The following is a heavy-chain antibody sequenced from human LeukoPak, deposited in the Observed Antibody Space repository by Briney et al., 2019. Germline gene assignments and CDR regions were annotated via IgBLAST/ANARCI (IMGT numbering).Heavy chain of an antibody. CDR2: INPNSGGT. CDR3: ARGGDYDILTGYSWDY. Sequence: GASVKLSCKASVYTFTGYYMHWVRQAPGQGGEWMGWINPNSGGTNYAQKSQGWVTMTRDTSISTAYMELSRLRSDDTAVYYCARGGDYDILTGYSWDYWGQGTLVTVSS. V-gene: IGHV1-2*04. J-gene: IGHJ4*02. CDR1: VYTFTGYY. D-gene: IGHD3-9*01.